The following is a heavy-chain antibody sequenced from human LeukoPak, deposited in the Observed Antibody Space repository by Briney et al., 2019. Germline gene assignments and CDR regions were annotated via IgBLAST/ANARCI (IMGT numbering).Heavy chain of an antibody. Sequence: ASVKVSCKASGYTFTSYYMHWVRQAPGPGLEWVGIINPSGCSTSYAQKFQGRVTMTSDMSTSTVYMALSSLRSEDTAVYYCAKTPITMVRGAPYYFDYWGQGTLVTVSS. D-gene: IGHD3-10*01. CDR2: INPSGCST. J-gene: IGHJ4*02. CDR3: AKTPITMVRGAPYYFDY. V-gene: IGHV1-46*01. CDR1: GYTFTSYY.